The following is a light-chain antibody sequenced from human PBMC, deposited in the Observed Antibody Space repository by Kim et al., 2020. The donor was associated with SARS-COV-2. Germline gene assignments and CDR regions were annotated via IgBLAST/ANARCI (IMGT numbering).Light chain of an antibody. Sequence: ASVGDRVPIPCRASQGISSYLAWYQQKPGKAPNLLIYTASTLQSGVPSRFSGSGSGTEFTLTISSLQPEDFATYYCQQLNTYPLTFGQGTRLEIK. CDR2: TAS. CDR1: QGISSY. CDR3: QQLNTYPLT. V-gene: IGKV1-9*01. J-gene: IGKJ5*01.